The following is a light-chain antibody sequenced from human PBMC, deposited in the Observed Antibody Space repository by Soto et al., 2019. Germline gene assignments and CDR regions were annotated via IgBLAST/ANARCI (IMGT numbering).Light chain of an antibody. J-gene: IGKJ1*01. Sequence: EVVLTQSPATLSLSPGERATLSCRASQSISTYLAWYQQKPGRSPRLLISDASNRATGIPARFSGSGTGTDFTLTISSLEPEDFVVYYCQQYNAWPRTFGQGTKVDIK. CDR2: DAS. V-gene: IGKV3-11*01. CDR1: QSISTY. CDR3: QQYNAWPRT.